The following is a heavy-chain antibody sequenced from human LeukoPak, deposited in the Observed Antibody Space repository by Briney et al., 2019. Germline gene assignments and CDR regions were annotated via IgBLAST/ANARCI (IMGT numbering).Heavy chain of an antibody. CDR2: INSGGGA. Sequence: PGGSLRLSCAASGFIVSSNYVNWVRQAPGKGLEWVSLINSGGGAYYAESVKGRLTISRDNSKNTLYLQMNSLRAEDTAVYYCARSYGSGTSTRYFDYWGQGTLVTVSS. V-gene: IGHV3-53*01. D-gene: IGHD3-10*01. J-gene: IGHJ4*02. CDR3: ARSYGSGTSTRYFDY. CDR1: GFIVSSNY.